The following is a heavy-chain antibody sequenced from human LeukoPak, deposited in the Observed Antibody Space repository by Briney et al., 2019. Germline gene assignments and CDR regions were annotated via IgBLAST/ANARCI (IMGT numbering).Heavy chain of an antibody. CDR2: IFHSGNT. D-gene: IGHD6-13*01. CDR3: ARLRQQLPTD. J-gene: IGHJ4*02. V-gene: IGHV4-61*02. Sequence: SETLSLTCTVSGGSISSGSYYWSWIRQPAGKGLEWIGRIFHSGNTYYNPSLKSRVTISVDMSKNQFSLNLSSVTAADTAVYYCARLRQQLPTDWGQGTLVTVSS. CDR1: GGSISSGSYY.